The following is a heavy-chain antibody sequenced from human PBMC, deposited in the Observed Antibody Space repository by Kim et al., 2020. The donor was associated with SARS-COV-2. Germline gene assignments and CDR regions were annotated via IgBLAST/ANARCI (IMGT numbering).Heavy chain of an antibody. CDR1: GFTFSNYA. CDR2: ISGSGDTT. CDR3: AKGSADS. D-gene: IGHD3-10*01. V-gene: IGHV3-23*01. J-gene: IGHJ4*02. Sequence: GGSLRLSCVASGFTFSNYAMSWVRQAPGKGLEWVSTISGSGDTTYYTDSVKGRFTISRDNSKNTLYLQMNGLRAEDTARYYCAKGSADSWGQGTLVTVSS.